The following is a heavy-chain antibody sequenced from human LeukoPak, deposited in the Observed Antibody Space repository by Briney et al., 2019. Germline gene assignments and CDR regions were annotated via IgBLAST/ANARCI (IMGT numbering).Heavy chain of an antibody. CDR3: ARGERYPGSPPFDY. V-gene: IGHV3-48*04. CDR2: ISSSSSTI. J-gene: IGHJ4*02. CDR1: GFTFSSYS. D-gene: IGHD1-1*01. Sequence: GGSLRLSCAASGFTFSSYSMNWVRQAPGKGLEWVSYISSSSSTIYYADSVKGRFTISRDNAKNSLYLQMNSLRAEDTAVYYCARGERYPGSPPFDYWGQGTLVTVSS.